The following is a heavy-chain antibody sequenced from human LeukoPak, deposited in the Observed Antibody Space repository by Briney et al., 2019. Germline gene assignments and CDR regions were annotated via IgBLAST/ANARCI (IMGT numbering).Heavy chain of an antibody. J-gene: IGHJ4*02. CDR2: ISGSGGST. D-gene: IGHD5-18*01. CDR3: AKDVDLGIPGIQLWFNLFDY. V-gene: IGHV3-23*01. CDR1: GFTFSSYA. Sequence: PGGSLRLSCAASGFTFSSYAMSWVRQAPGKGLEWVSAISGSGGSTYYADSVKGRFTISRDNSKNTLYLQMNSLRAEDTAVYYCAKDVDLGIPGIQLWFNLFDYWGQGTLVTVSS.